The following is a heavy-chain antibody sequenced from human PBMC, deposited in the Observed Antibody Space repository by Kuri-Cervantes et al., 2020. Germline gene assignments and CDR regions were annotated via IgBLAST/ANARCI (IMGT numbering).Heavy chain of an antibody. CDR3: ARGNYSSSWYWYYYYYMDV. J-gene: IGHJ6*03. V-gene: IGHV3-30-3*01. Sequence: GESLKISCAASGFTFSSYAMHWGRQAPGKGLEWVAVISYDGSNKYYADSVKGRFTISRDNSKNTLYLQMNSLRAEDTAVYYCARGNYSSSWYWYYYYYMDVWGKGTTVTVSS. D-gene: IGHD6-13*01. CDR1: GFTFSSYA. CDR2: ISYDGSNK.